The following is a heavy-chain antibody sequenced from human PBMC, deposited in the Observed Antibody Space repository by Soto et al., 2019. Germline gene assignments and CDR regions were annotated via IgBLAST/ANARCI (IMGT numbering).Heavy chain of an antibody. V-gene: IGHV3-23*01. D-gene: IGHD2-2*01. J-gene: IGHJ6*01. CDR2: ISGSGGGA. CDR1: GFTFSKYA. CDR3: ARDNLRYCSTTDCYPLQLAV. Sequence: SGGSLRLSCAASGFTFSKYAMSWVRQAPGKGLEWVSGISGSGGGAYYADSVKGRFTISRDNSKNTLYLQVNSLRAEDTAVYYCARDNLRYCSTTDCYPLQLAVWGQGTTDPVSS.